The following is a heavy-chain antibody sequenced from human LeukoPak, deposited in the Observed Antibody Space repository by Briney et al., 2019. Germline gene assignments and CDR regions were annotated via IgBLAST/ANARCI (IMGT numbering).Heavy chain of an antibody. D-gene: IGHD5-12*01. CDR1: GGSITGYY. J-gene: IGHJ4*02. V-gene: IGHV4-59*08. CDR2: IHYSGTT. CDR3: ARHSRKLVAEVIDY. Sequence: PSETLSLTCTVSGGSITGYYWSWIRQPPGKELEWIAYIHYSGTTDYNPSLKSRVTISVDTSKNQFSLKLSSVTAADTALYYCARHSRKLVAEVIDYWGQGTLVTVSS.